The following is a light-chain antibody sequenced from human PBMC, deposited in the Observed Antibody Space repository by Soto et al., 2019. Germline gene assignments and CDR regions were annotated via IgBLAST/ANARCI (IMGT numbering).Light chain of an antibody. Sequence: QPVLTQPASVSGSPGQSITVSCTGTSSDVGGYNYVSWYQQHPGKVPKLIIFDVTNRPSGVSDRFSGSKSGNTASLTISGLQDEDEADYYCASFTSSTTLVFGSGTKLTVL. J-gene: IGLJ1*01. V-gene: IGLV2-14*03. CDR2: DVT. CDR3: ASFTSSTTLV. CDR1: SSDVGGYNY.